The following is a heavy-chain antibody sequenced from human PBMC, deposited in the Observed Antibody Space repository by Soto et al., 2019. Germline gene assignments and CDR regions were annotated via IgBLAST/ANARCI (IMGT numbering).Heavy chain of an antibody. CDR1: GGSFSGYY. D-gene: IGHD6-6*01. J-gene: IGHJ3*02. CDR3: AAPLEAGGSSSSGAVAFDI. Sequence: QVQLQQWGAGLLKPSETLSLTCAVYGGSFSGYYWSWIRQPPGKGLEWIGEINHSGSTNYNPSLKSRVTISVDTSKNQFSLKLSSVTAADTAVYYCAAPLEAGGSSSSGAVAFDIWGQGTMVTVSS. CDR2: INHSGST. V-gene: IGHV4-34*01.